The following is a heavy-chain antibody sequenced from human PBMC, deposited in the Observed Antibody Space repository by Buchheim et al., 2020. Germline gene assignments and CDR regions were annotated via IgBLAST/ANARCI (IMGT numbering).Heavy chain of an antibody. Sequence: QVQLVESGGGVVQPGRSLRLSCAASGFTFSSYGMHWVRQAPGKGLEWVAVISYDGSNKYYADSVKGRFTFSRDNSKNTLYLQMNSLRAEDTAVYYCAKDFYGTDSSGYLGYWGQGTL. J-gene: IGHJ4*02. V-gene: IGHV3-30*18. CDR1: GFTFSSYG. D-gene: IGHD3-22*01. CDR3: AKDFYGTDSSGYLGY. CDR2: ISYDGSNK.